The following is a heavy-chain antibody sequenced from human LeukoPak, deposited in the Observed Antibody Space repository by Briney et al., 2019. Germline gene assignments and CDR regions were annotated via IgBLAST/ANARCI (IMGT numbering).Heavy chain of an antibody. CDR1: GYTFTGYY. CDR3: AREDSSSLSTQYYFDY. Sequence: PQASVKVSCKASGYTFTGYYMHWVRQAPGQGLEWMGIINPSGGSTSYAQKFQGRVTMTRDTSTSTVYMELSSLRSEDTAVYYCAREDSSSLSTQYYFDYWGQGTLVTVSS. D-gene: IGHD6-6*01. V-gene: IGHV1-46*01. J-gene: IGHJ4*02. CDR2: INPSGGST.